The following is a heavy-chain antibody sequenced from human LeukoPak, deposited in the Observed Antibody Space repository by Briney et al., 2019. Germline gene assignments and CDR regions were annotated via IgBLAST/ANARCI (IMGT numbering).Heavy chain of an antibody. D-gene: IGHD2-21*01. CDR2: IDRNGDST. Sequence: GGSLRLSCAASGFTFDDYGMSWVRQAPGKGLEWVSGIDRNGDSTGYADSVEGRFTISRDNAKNSLYLQMDSLRAEDTAVYYCARPAADCGGDCYWAFDYWGQGTLVTVSS. J-gene: IGHJ4*02. CDR3: ARPAADCGGDCYWAFDY. V-gene: IGHV3-20*04. CDR1: GFTFDDYG.